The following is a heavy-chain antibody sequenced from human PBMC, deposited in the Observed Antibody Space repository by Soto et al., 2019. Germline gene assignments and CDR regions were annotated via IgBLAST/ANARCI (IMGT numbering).Heavy chain of an antibody. CDR1: GYTFTRYG. J-gene: IGHJ6*02. CDR2: ISAYNGNT. D-gene: IGHD2-21*02. V-gene: IGHV1-18*01. Sequence: QVQLVQSGAEVNKPGASVKVSCKDSGYTFTRYGISWVRQAPGQGLEWMGWISAYNGNTNYAQKLQGRVTMTTATPTRTAYMELTSLRYDDTAVYYCVSWTATKAFYGMDVWGQGTTVTVSS. CDR3: VSWTATKAFYGMDV.